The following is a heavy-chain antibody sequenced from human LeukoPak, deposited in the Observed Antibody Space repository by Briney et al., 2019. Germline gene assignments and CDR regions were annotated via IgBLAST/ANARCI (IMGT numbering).Heavy chain of an antibody. CDR1: GYTFTSNH. CDR2: IYPRDGST. CDR3: ARDQEGFDY. V-gene: IGHV1-46*01. J-gene: IGHJ4*02. Sequence: ASVKVSCKASGYTFTSNHIHWVRQAPGQGLEWMGMIYPRDGSTSYAQKLQGRVTVTRDTSTSTVHMELSGLRSEDTAVYYCARDQEGFDYWGQGTLVTVSS.